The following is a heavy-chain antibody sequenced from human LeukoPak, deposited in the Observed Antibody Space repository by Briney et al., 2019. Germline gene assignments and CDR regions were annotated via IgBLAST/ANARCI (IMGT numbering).Heavy chain of an antibody. V-gene: IGHV3-21*01. Sequence: GGSLRLSCAASGFTFSSYWMSWVRQAPGKGLEWASSISSSSSYIYYADSVKGRFTIPRDNAKNTLYLLMNNLRAEDTAVYYCARDRRYFDTGGLGGPDYWGQGTLVTVSS. D-gene: IGHD2-8*02. J-gene: IGHJ4*02. CDR3: ARDRRYFDTGGLGGPDY. CDR1: GFTFSSYW. CDR2: ISSSSSYI.